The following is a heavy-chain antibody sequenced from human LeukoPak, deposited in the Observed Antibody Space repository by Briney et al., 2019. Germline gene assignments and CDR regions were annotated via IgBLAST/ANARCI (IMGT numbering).Heavy chain of an antibody. D-gene: IGHD4-23*01. J-gene: IGHJ4*02. V-gene: IGHV3-30*09. CDR1: GSTVSNIT. CDR2: ISDDGSSK. CDR3: VSGHYGGFFAY. Sequence: PGGSHSPSFAPSGSTVSNITMRWVRQAPGKGLAWVAAISDDGSSKFYSDSVKGRFAISRDNPKHTLYLQMNSLRVEDTAVYYCVSGHYGGFFAYWGQGTLVTVSS.